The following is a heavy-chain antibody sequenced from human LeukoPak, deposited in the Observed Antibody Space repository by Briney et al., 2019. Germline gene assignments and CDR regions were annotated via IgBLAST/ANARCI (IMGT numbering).Heavy chain of an antibody. D-gene: IGHD2-8*01. V-gene: IGHV4-39*01. J-gene: IGHJ4*02. CDR2: IYYSGST. CDR3: ATNPKDIVLMVYFDY. Sequence: SETLSLTCTVSGGSISSSSYYWGWIRQPRGKGLEGIGSIYYSGSTYYNPSLKSRVTISVDTSKNQFSLKLSPVTAADTAVYYCATNPKDIVLMVYFDYWGQGTLVTVSS. CDR1: GGSISSSSYY.